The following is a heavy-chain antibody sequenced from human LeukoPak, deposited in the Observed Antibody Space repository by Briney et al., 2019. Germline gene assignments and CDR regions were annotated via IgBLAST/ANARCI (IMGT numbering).Heavy chain of an antibody. CDR1: GGTFSSYS. D-gene: IGHD2-21*02. J-gene: IGHJ6*02. CDR3: ASVYCGGDCSPLDYYSYGTAV. Sequence: AVKVSCKASGGTFSSYSCSWLRQAPGRGLEWMGGIIPICGTENCEQKFQGRVTIIADESTSTAYMALSSGRSEDTAVYYCASVYCGGDCSPLDYYSYGTAVWGQATTVTVSS. V-gene: IGHV1-69*01. CDR2: IIPICGTE.